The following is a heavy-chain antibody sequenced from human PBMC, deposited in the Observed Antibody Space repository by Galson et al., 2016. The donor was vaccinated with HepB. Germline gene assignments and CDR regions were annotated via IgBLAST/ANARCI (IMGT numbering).Heavy chain of an antibody. CDR1: GFDFSRYN. V-gene: IGHV3-48*01. CDR3: ARDSRATFGEPNWFDP. CDR2: ISATGTTI. D-gene: IGHD3-3*01. J-gene: IGHJ5*02. Sequence: SLRLSCAASGFDFSRYNMHWVRHAPGKGLDWISFISATGTTIDYADSVKGRFTISRDNAKNSLSLQMNSLRAEDTAVYYCARDSRATFGEPNWFDPWGQGTLVTVSS.